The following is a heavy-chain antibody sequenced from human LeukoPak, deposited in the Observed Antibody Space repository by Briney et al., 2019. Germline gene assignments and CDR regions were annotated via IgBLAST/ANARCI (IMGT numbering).Heavy chain of an antibody. V-gene: IGHV3-21*01. D-gene: IGHD3-3*01. Sequence: GGSLRLSCAASGFTFSSYSMNWVRQAPGKGLEGVSSISSSSRYIYYADPVKGRFTISRDNAKNSLYLQMNSLRAEDTAVYYCARQASYDFWSGYPENWFDPWGQGTLVTVSS. CDR2: ISSSSRYI. CDR1: GFTFSSYS. J-gene: IGHJ5*02. CDR3: ARQASYDFWSGYPENWFDP.